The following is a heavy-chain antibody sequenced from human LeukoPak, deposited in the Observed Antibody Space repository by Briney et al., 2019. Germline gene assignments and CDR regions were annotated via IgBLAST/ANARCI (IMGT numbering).Heavy chain of an antibody. CDR3: VKDSNYDFWSGYYKGFDN. Sequence: GGSLRLSCAASGFTSGFTFDDYGMNWVRQVPGKGLEWVSAISRDGGRTEYADSVQGRFTISRDNSRNSLHLQMNSLRVEDTAFYYCVKDSNYDFWSGYYKGFDNWGQGTLVTVSS. V-gene: IGHV3-20*04. J-gene: IGHJ4*02. CDR1: GFTFDDYG. D-gene: IGHD3-3*01. CDR2: ISRDGGRT.